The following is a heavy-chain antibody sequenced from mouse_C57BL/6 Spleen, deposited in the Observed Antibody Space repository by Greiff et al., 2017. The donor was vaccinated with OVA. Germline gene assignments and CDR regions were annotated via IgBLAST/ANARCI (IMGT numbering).Heavy chain of an antibody. CDR1: GYSFTDYN. V-gene: IGHV1-39*01. J-gene: IGHJ2*01. D-gene: IGHD1-1*01. CDR3: TRPPIITTVVDFDY. Sequence: LQQSGPELVKPGASVKISCKASGYSFTDYNMNWVKQSNGKSLEWIGVINPNYGTTSYNQKFKGKATLTVDQSSSTAYMQLNSLTSEDSAVYYCTRPPIITTVVDFDYWGQGTTLTVSS. CDR2: INPNYGTT.